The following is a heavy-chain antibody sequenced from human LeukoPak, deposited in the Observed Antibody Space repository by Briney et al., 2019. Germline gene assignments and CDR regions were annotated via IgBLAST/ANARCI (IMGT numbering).Heavy chain of an antibody. Sequence: SETLSLTCTVSGDSISRGRYYWSWIRQPAGKGLEWIGRIYTSGSTNYNPSLKSRVTMSVDTSKNQFSLKLSSVTAADTAVYYCARGIVGALYYFDYWGQGTLVTVSS. D-gene: IGHD1-26*01. CDR1: GDSISRGRYY. V-gene: IGHV4-61*02. J-gene: IGHJ4*02. CDR3: ARGIVGALYYFDY. CDR2: IYTSGST.